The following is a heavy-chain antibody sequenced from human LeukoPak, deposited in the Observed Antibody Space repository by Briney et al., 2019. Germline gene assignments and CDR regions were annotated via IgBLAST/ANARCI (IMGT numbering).Heavy chain of an antibody. CDR2: ISYDGSNK. V-gene: IGHV3-30*18. J-gene: IGHJ5*02. CDR3: AKATLDSSGYSNWFDP. CDR1: GLTFSG. D-gene: IGHD3-22*01. Sequence: PGGSLRLSCAASGLTFSGMHWVRQAPGKGLEWVAVISYDGSNKYYADSVKGRFTISRDNSKNTLYLQMNSLRAEDTAVYYCAKATLDSSGYSNWFDPWGQGTLVTVSS.